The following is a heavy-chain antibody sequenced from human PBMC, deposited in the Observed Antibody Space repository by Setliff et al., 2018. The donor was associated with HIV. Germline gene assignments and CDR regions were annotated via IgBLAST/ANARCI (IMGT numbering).Heavy chain of an antibody. Sequence: SETLSLTCTVSGGSISSGSDYWSWIRQPAGKGLEWIGHIYPSGSTNYNPSLKSRVTISVDTSKNQISLKLSSVTAADTAVYYCASRSSYVPLFFYYMDVWGKGTTVTVSS. D-gene: IGHD3-16*01. CDR1: GGSISSGSDY. V-gene: IGHV4-61*09. CDR2: IYPSGST. J-gene: IGHJ6*03. CDR3: ASRSSYVPLFFYYMDV.